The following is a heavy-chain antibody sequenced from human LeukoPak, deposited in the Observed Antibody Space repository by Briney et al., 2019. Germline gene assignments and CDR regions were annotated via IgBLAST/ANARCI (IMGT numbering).Heavy chain of an antibody. CDR2: MNPNSGNT. CDR3: ARTHRKQWLANYFGY. J-gene: IGHJ4*02. V-gene: IGHV1-8*01. Sequence: GASVKVSCKASGYTFTSYDINWVRQATGQGLEWMGWMNPNSGNTGYAQKFQGRVTMTRNTSISTAYMELSSLRSEDTAVYYCARTHRKQWLANYFGYWGQGTLVTVSS. CDR1: GYTFTSYD. D-gene: IGHD6-19*01.